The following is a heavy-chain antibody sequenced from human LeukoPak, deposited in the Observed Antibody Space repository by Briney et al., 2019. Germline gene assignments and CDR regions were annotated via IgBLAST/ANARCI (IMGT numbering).Heavy chain of an antibody. D-gene: IGHD3-10*01. V-gene: IGHV4-61*02. CDR1: GGSICSGSYY. CDR3: AREVYGSGSYSSSFDP. CDR2: IYTSGST. Sequence: PSQTLSLTCTVSGGSICSGSYYWSWIRQPAGKGLEWIGRIYTSGSTNYNPSLKSRVTMSVDTSKNQFSLNLSSVTAADTAVYYCAREVYGSGSYSSSFDPWGQGTLVTVSS. J-gene: IGHJ5*02.